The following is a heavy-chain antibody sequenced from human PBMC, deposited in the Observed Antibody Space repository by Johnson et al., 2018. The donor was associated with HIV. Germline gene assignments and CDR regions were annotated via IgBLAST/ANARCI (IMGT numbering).Heavy chain of an antibody. CDR2: VYSDGIT. V-gene: IGHV3-53*01. Sequence: VQLVESGGGLIQPGGSLRLSCAASGFIVSSNYMSWVRQAPGKGLEWVSVVYSDGITFYADSVKGRFTISRDKFKNTLYLQMNRLRAEDTALYYCASSRDGYKGDNAFDIWGQGTMVTVSS. CDR3: ASSRDGYKGDNAFDI. J-gene: IGHJ3*02. D-gene: IGHD5-24*01. CDR1: GFIVSSNY.